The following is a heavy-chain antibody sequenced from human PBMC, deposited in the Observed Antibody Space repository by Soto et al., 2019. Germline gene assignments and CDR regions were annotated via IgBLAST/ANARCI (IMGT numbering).Heavy chain of an antibody. CDR2: IIPILGIA. V-gene: IGHV1-69*02. CDR3: ARGREGYCSGGSCYEGDWFDP. J-gene: IGHJ5*02. D-gene: IGHD2-15*01. CDR1: GGTFSSYT. Sequence: QVQLVQSGAEVKKPGSSVKVSCKASGGTFSSYTISWVRQAPGQGLEWMGRIIPILGIANYAQKFQGRVTITADKSTSTAYMELRSLRSEDTAVYYCARGREGYCSGGSCYEGDWFDPWGQGTLVTVSS.